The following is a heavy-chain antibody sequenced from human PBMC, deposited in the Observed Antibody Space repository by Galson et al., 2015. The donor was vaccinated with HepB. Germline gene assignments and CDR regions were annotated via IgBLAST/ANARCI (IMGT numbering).Heavy chain of an antibody. CDR1: GFTFGSYS. D-gene: IGHD6-13*01. CDR3: ARDLTGYSSTWRRYWFFDL. V-gene: IGHV3-48*04. Sequence: SLRLSCAASGFTFGSYSMNWVRQAPGKGLEWVSFISSSSTTIYYADSVKGRFTISRDDAKNSLYLQMNSLRAEDTAVYYCARDLTGYSSTWRRYWFFDLWGRGTLVTVSS. CDR2: ISSSSTTI. J-gene: IGHJ2*01.